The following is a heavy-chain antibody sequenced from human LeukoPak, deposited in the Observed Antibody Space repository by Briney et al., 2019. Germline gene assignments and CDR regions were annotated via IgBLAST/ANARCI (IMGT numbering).Heavy chain of an antibody. CDR3: ARDRSRGSGQFDP. V-gene: IGHV1-2*02. D-gene: IGHD3-10*01. J-gene: IGHJ5*02. CDR1: GYTFTAFY. Sequence: ASVKVSCKASGYTFTAFYIHWVRQAPGQGLEWMAWINPNTGGTNYAQVFQGRVTLTRDTSISTVYMEVTRLKFDDTAIYYCARDRSRGSGQFDPWGQGTLVTVSS. CDR2: INPNTGGT.